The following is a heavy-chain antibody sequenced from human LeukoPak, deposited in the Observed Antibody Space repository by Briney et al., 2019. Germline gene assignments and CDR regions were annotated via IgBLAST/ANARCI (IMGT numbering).Heavy chain of an antibody. CDR1: GGSISSSSYY. V-gene: IGHV4-39*01. CDR2: IYYSGST. D-gene: IGHD2-2*01. J-gene: IGHJ4*02. Sequence: ASQTLSLTCTVSGGSISSSSYYWGWIRQPPGKGLEWIGSIYYSGSTYYNPSLKSRVTIFVDTSKNQFSLKLSSVTAADTAVYYCARHQAQGVAVVPAAIDYWGQGTLVTVSS. CDR3: ARHQAQGVAVVPAAIDY.